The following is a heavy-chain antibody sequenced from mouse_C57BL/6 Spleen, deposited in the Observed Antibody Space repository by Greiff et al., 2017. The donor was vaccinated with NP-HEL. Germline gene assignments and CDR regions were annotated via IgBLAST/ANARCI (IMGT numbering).Heavy chain of an antibody. CDR1: GFTFSDYG. V-gene: IGHV5-17*01. CDR2: ISSGSSTI. CDR3: ARGRLDYYGSSYWYFDV. D-gene: IGHD1-1*01. Sequence: EVKVEESGGGLVKPGGSLKLSCAASGFTFSDYGMHWVRQAPEKGLEWVAYISSGSSTIYYADTVKGRFTISRDNAKNTLFLQMTSLRSEDTAMYYCARGRLDYYGSSYWYFDVWGTGTTVTVSS. J-gene: IGHJ1*03.